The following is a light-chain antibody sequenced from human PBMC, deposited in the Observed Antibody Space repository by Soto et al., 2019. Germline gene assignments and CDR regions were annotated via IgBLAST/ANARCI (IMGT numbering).Light chain of an antibody. Sequence: DILMTQSPSSLSASLGDRVTITCRTSQTISSYLNWYQQKPGKAPKLLIYAASTLQSGVPSRFSGSGSGTDFTLTINSLQPEDFATYFCQQSYNTPRTFGQGTKLEIK. CDR3: QQSYNTPRT. CDR1: QTISSY. J-gene: IGKJ2*01. CDR2: AAS. V-gene: IGKV1-39*01.